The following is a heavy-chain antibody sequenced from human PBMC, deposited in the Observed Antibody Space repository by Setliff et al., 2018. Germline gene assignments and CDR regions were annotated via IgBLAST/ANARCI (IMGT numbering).Heavy chain of an antibody. J-gene: IGHJ6*02. CDR3: ARVNQYSSVWYNYYYGMDV. CDR1: GGSISSSSYY. CDR2: IYYSGST. Sequence: SETLSLTCTVSGGSISSSSYYWGWIRQPPGKGLERIGSIYYSGSTYYNPSLKSRVTISVDTSKNQFSLKLSSVTAADTAVYYCARVNQYSSVWYNYYYGMDVWGQGTTVTVSS. D-gene: IGHD6-19*01. V-gene: IGHV4-39*07.